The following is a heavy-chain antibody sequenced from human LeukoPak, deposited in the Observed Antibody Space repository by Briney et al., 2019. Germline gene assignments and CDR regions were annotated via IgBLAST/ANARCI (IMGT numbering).Heavy chain of an antibody. CDR2: INPNSGGT. V-gene: IGHV1-2*02. J-gene: IGHJ5*02. D-gene: IGHD4-23*01. CDR1: GYTFTGYY. CDR3: ARTTVVTRYNWFDP. Sequence: ASVKVSCKASGYTFTGYYMHWVRQAPGQGLEWMGWINPNSGGTNYAQKFQGRVTMTRDTSISTAYMELSSLRSEDTAVYYCARTTVVTRYNWFDPWGQGTLVTVSS.